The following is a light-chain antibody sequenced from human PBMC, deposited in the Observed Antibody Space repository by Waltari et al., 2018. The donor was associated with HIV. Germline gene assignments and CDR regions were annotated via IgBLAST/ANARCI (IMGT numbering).Light chain of an antibody. Sequence: QSALTQPASVSGSPGQSITISCTGTSSDVGGYNYVSWYQQHPGKAPKLMIYEVTNRPSWVSNRFSGSNSGNTASLTISGLQAEDEADYYCSSYKSSSTPYVFGTGTKVTVL. CDR3: SSYKSSSTPYV. V-gene: IGLV2-14*01. CDR1: SSDVGGYNY. J-gene: IGLJ1*01. CDR2: EVT.